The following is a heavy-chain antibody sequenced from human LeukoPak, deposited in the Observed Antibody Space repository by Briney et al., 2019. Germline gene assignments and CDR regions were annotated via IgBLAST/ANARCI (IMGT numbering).Heavy chain of an antibody. CDR2: ISSSSSYI. Sequence: TGGSLRLSCAASGFTFSSYSMNWVRQAPGKGLEWVSSISSSSSYIYYADSVKGRFTISRDNAKNSLYLQMNSLRAEDTAVYYCARELLGATTSPWGQGTLVTVSS. J-gene: IGHJ5*02. CDR1: GFTFSSYS. D-gene: IGHD1-26*01. V-gene: IGHV3-21*01. CDR3: ARELLGATTSP.